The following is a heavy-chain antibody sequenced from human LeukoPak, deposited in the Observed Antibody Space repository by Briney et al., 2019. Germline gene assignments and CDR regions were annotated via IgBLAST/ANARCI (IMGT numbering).Heavy chain of an antibody. V-gene: IGHV1-46*01. D-gene: IGHD3-22*01. J-gene: IGHJ4*02. CDR3: ASEYYYDSRTSKETRQD. CDR1: GYTFTSYY. CDR2: INPSGGST. Sequence: ASVKVSCKASGYTFTSYYMRWVRQAPGQGLEWMGIINPSGGSTSYAQKFQGRVTMTRDTSTSTVYMELSSLRSEDTAVYYCASEYYYDSRTSKETRQDWGQGTLVTVSS.